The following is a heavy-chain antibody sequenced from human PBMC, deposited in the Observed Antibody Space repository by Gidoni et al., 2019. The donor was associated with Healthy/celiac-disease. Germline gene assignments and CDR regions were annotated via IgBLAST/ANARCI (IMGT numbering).Heavy chain of an antibody. CDR1: GFTFSSYG. J-gene: IGHJ4*02. CDR2: ISYDGSNK. V-gene: IGHV3-30*18. CDR3: AKEGWEEYYFDY. D-gene: IGHD1-26*01. Sequence: QVQLVESGGGVVQPGRSLRLSCSASGFTFSSYGMHWVRQAPGKGLEWVAVISYDGSNKYYADSVKGRFTISRDNSKNTLYLQMNSLRAEDTAVYYCAKEGWEEYYFDYWGQGTLVTVSS.